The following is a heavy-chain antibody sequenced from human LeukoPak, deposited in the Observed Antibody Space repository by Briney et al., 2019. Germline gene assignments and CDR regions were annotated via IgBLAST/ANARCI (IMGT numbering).Heavy chain of an antibody. CDR2: FSSRGRN. J-gene: IGHJ4*02. Sequence: SETLSLTCTVSGDSISRSYWSWIRQPPGKGLEWIGYFSSRGRNAYNPALKSRVTISADTSRNQFSLKLSSVTAADTAVYYCARERSGYSLFDYWGQGTLVTVSS. D-gene: IGHD3-22*01. CDR1: GDSISRSY. V-gene: IGHV4-4*08. CDR3: ARERSGYSLFDY.